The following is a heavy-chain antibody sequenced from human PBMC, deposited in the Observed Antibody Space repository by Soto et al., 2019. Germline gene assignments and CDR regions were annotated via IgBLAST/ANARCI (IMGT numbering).Heavy chain of an antibody. D-gene: IGHD4-17*01. V-gene: IGHV4-61*01. Sequence: SETLSLTCTVSGGSVSIGNFYWSCIRQPPGKALEWIGYVYYSGGTIYNPSLKSRVTISVDTSKNQFSLKVTSVTAADTAVYYCARTLIYGGRTFDYWGQGIPVTVSS. CDR2: VYYSGGT. CDR3: ARTLIYGGRTFDY. CDR1: GGSVSIGNFY. J-gene: IGHJ4*02.